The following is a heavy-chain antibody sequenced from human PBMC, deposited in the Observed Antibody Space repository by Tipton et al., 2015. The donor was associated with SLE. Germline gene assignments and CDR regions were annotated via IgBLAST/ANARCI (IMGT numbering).Heavy chain of an antibody. V-gene: IGHV3-33*08. Sequence: SLRLSCAASGFTFSSYGMHWVRQAPGKGLEWVAVIWYDGSNKYYADPVKGRFTISRDNSKNTLYLQMDSLRGDDTAVYYCASNDRSLDFLLRHWGQGTLVTVSS. CDR3: ASNDRSLDFLLRH. J-gene: IGHJ4*02. CDR1: GFTFSSYG. CDR2: IWYDGSNK. D-gene: IGHD3/OR15-3a*01.